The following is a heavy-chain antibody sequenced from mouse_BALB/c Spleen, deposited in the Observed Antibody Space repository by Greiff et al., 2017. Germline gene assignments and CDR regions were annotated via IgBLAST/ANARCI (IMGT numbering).Heavy chain of an antibody. J-gene: IGHJ3*01. CDR2: ISSGGGST. Sequence: EVKVVESGGGLVKPGGSLKLSCAASGFAFSSYDMSWVRQTPEKRLEWVAYISSGGGSTYYPDTVKGRFTISRDNAKNTLYLQMSSLKSEDTAMYYCARHHYYGYVEIAYWGQGTLVTVSA. CDR3: ARHHYYGYVEIAY. CDR1: GFAFSSYD. V-gene: IGHV5-12-1*01. D-gene: IGHD1-2*01.